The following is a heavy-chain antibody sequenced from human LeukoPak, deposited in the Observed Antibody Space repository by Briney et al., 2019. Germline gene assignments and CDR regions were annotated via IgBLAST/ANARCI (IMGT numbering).Heavy chain of an antibody. J-gene: IGHJ4*02. V-gene: IGHV4-38-2*02. CDR1: GYSISSGYY. D-gene: IGHD2-2*01. CDR3: ARDPGPQDIVVVPAAMGGGIGY. CDR2: IYHSGST. Sequence: PSETLSLTCTVSGYSISSGYYWGWIRPPPGKGLEWIGSIYHSGSTYYIPSLKSRVTISVDTSKNQFSLKLSSVTAADTAVYYCARDPGPQDIVVVPAAMGGGIGYWGQGTLVTVSS.